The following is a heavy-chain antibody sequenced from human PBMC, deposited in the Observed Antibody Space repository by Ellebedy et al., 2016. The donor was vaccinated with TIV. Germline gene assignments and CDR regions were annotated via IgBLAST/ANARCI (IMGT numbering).Heavy chain of an antibody. CDR1: GFTFSSYG. V-gene: IGHV3-33*03. CDR2: IWYDGSNK. CDR3: AKEIVDRWVAVAAYYFDY. Sequence: GESLKISXAASGFTFSSYGMHWVRQAPGKGLEWVAVIWYDGSNKYYADSVKGRFTISRDNAKNSLYLQMNSLRAEDTAVYYCAKEIVDRWVAVAAYYFDYWGQGTLVTVSS. J-gene: IGHJ4*02. D-gene: IGHD6-19*01.